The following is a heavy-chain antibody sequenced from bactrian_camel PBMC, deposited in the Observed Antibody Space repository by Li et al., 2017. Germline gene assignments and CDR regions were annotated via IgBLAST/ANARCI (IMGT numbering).Heavy chain of an antibody. CDR3: AADHDRPAVAQGCVPSY. Sequence: QLVESGGGSVQAGGSLRLSCERSGSTFSRYCMGWYRQVPGKQREEVAVIFDDGSTHYANSVKGRFTISKDNVKNTLYLQMDSLKPEDTAVYYCAADHDRPAVAQGCVPSYWGQGTQVTVS. V-gene: IGHV3S53*01. J-gene: IGHJ4*01. D-gene: IGHD7*01. CDR2: IFDDGST. CDR1: GSTFSRYC.